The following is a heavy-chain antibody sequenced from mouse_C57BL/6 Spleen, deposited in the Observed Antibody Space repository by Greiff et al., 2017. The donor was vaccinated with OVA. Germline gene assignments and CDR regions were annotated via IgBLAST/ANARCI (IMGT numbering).Heavy chain of an antibody. Sequence: VQLKQSGPELVKPGASVKISCKASGYSFTDYNMNWVKQSNGKSLEWIGVINPNYGTTSYNQKFKGKATLTVDQSSSTAYMQLNSLTSEDSAVYYCAVYYSNYVDWYFDVWGTGTTVTVSS. J-gene: IGHJ1*03. CDR1: GYSFTDYN. V-gene: IGHV1-39*01. D-gene: IGHD2-5*01. CDR2: INPNYGTT. CDR3: AVYYSNYVDWYFDV.